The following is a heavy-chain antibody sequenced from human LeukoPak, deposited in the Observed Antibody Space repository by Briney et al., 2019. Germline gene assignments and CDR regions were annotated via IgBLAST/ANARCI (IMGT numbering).Heavy chain of an antibody. CDR1: GFTFSSYA. Sequence: GGSLRLSCAASGFTFSSYAMHWVRQAPGKGLEWVAVISYDGSNKYYADSVKGRFTISRDNSKNSLYLQMNSLRAEDTAVYYCARDQPYYDFWSGSLGAEYFQHWGQGTLVTVSS. CDR2: ISYDGSNK. V-gene: IGHV3-30-3*01. J-gene: IGHJ1*01. D-gene: IGHD3-3*01. CDR3: ARDQPYYDFWSGSLGAEYFQH.